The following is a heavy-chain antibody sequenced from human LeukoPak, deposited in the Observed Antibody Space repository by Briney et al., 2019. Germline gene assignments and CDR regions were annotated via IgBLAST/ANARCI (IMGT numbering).Heavy chain of an antibody. D-gene: IGHD3-3*01. CDR2: ISSSGTSI. CDR3: AREYYDFWSGYLNYYYYYGMDV. CDR1: GFTFSSYE. Sequence: GGSLRLSCAASGFTFSSYEMKWVRQAPGKGLEWVSYISSSGTSIYYADSVKGRFTISRDNAKNSLYLQMNSLSAEDTAVYYCAREYYDFWSGYLNYYYYYGMDVWGQGTTVTVSS. J-gene: IGHJ6*02. V-gene: IGHV3-48*03.